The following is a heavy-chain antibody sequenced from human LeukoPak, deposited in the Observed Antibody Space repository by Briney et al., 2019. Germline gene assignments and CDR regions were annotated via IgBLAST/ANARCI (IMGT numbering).Heavy chain of an antibody. CDR1: GFTFSSYA. CDR2: ISGSGGST. CDR3: AKDFTTPGIAAVAWFDP. J-gene: IGHJ5*02. D-gene: IGHD6-13*01. Sequence: PGGSLRLSCAASGFTFSSYATSWVRQAPGKGLEWVSAISGSGGSTYYADSVKGRFTISRDNSKSTLYLQMNSLRAEDTAVYYCAKDFTTPGIAAVAWFDPWGQGTLVTVSS. V-gene: IGHV3-23*01.